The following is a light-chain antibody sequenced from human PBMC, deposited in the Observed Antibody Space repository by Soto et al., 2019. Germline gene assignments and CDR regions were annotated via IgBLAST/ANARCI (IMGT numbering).Light chain of an antibody. CDR2: GVS. CDR3: QQYNDWTFT. CDR1: QSVSVN. J-gene: IGKJ3*01. V-gene: IGKV3-15*01. Sequence: EIVMTQSPGTLSVSPGERATLSCRASQSVSVNLAWYQQKPGQAPRLLIYGVSTRATGIPARFSGSESWTEFTLTISSLQSEDFAVYYCQQYNDWTFTFGLGTKVDIK.